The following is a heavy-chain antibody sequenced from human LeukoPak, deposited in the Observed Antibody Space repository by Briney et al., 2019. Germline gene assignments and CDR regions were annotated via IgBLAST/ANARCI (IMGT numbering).Heavy chain of an antibody. V-gene: IGHV1-18*01. J-gene: IGHJ4*02. CDR1: GYTFSNYG. CDR2: ISASNGNT. D-gene: IGHD1-26*01. Sequence: ASAKVSCKASGYTFSNYGVAWVRQAPGQGLEWMGWISASNGNTKYAQNLQGRVTMTIDTSTSTAYMELKSLTSDDTAVYYCARSSSSGIYYFFYWGQGTLVTVST. CDR3: ARSSSSGIYYFFY.